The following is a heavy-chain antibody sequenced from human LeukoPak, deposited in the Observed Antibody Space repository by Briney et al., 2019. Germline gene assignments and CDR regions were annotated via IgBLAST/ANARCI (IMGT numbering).Heavy chain of an antibody. D-gene: IGHD4-17*01. V-gene: IGHV4-4*02. CDR2: IYHSGST. CDR3: ARATVTVYYGMDV. Sequence: SGTLSLTCAVSGGSISSSNWWSWVRQPPGKGLEWIGEIYHSGSTNYNPSLTRRVTMSLDKSKNQFSLTLSSVTAADTAVYYCARATVTVYYGMDVWGQGTTVTVSS. J-gene: IGHJ6*02. CDR1: GGSISSSNW.